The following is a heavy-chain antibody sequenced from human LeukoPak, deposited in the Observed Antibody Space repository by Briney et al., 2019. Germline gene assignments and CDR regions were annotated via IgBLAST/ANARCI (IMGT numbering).Heavy chain of an antibody. CDR3: ARELYVAVSGYHYYMDV. CDR2: IYISGSS. J-gene: IGHJ6*03. V-gene: IGHV4-4*07. CDR1: GGSISRYY. D-gene: IGHD2-15*01. Sequence: SETLSLTCSGSGGSISRYYWTWIRPPAGKELEGIGRIYISGSSTYNPSLKSRVTMSVDTSKHQFSLKVSSVTAADTAVYYCARELYVAVSGYHYYMDVWGKGTTVTVSS.